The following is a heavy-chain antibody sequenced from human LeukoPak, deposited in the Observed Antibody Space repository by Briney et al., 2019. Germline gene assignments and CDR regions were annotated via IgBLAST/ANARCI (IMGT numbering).Heavy chain of an antibody. J-gene: IGHJ4*02. CDR1: GDSVSSNSAA. CDR2: TYYRSKWYN. V-gene: IGHV6-1*01. CDR3: AGDRGGYSGYDSTLYFDY. Sequence: SQTLSLTCAISGDSVSSNSAAWNWIRQSPSRGLEWLGRTYYRSKWYNDYAVSVKSRITINPDTSKNQFSLQLNSVTPEDTAVYYCAGDRGGYSGYDSTLYFDYWGQGTLVTVSS. D-gene: IGHD5-12*01.